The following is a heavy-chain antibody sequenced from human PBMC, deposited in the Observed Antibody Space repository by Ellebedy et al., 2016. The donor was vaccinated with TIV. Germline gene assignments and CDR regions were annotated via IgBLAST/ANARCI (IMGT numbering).Heavy chain of an antibody. V-gene: IGHV3-9*01. CDR2: ISWNSGII. CDR1: GFTFDDYS. CDR3: AKGTGRFLEWLSTYPFDF. D-gene: IGHD3-3*01. Sequence: GGSLRLSXAASGFTFDDYSMHWVRQPPGKGLEWVSGISWNSGIIDYGDSVKGRFTISRDNAKKSPYLQMNSLRADDTALYYCAKGTGRFLEWLSTYPFDFWGQGIQVTVSS. J-gene: IGHJ4*02.